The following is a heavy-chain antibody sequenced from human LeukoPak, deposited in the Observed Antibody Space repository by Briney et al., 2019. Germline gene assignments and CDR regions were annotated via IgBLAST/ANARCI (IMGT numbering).Heavy chain of an antibody. D-gene: IGHD5-18*01. CDR1: GYTFTSYY. CDR2: INPSGGST. CDR3: ARDRSVDTALDY. V-gene: IGHV1-46*01. Sequence: GASVKVSCKASGYTFTSYYMHLVRQAPGQGLEWMGIINPSGGSTSYAQKFQGRVTMTRDTSTSTVYMELSSLRSEDTAVYYCARDRSVDTALDYWGQGTLVTVSS. J-gene: IGHJ4*02.